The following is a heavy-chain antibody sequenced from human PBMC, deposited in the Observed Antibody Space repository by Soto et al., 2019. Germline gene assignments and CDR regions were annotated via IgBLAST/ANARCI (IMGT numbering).Heavy chain of an antibody. CDR1: GGSTSSSDW. Sequence: QVHLQESGPGLVKPSETLSLTCAISGGSTSSSDWWTWVRQPPGEGLEGIGEIHRDGVTNYNSSHKSRLTISLDQSRNQFSLSLTSVTAADAAVYFCAGRPEIHPRWGQGILVPVSS. V-gene: IGHV4-4*02. D-gene: IGHD1-26*01. CDR3: AGRPEIHPR. CDR2: IHRDGVT. J-gene: IGHJ4*02.